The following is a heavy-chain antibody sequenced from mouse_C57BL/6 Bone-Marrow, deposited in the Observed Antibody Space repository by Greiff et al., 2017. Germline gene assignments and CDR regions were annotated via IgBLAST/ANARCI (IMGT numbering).Heavy chain of an antibody. Sequence: VQLQQSGAELVRPGASVKLSCTASGFTIKDYYMHWVKQRPEQGLEWIGRIDPEDGDTESAPKFQGKATMTADTSSNTADLQLSSLTSEDTAVYYCTRREGAMDYWGQGTSVTVSS. CDR3: TRREGAMDY. V-gene: IGHV14-1*01. CDR1: GFTIKDYY. CDR2: IDPEDGDT. J-gene: IGHJ4*01.